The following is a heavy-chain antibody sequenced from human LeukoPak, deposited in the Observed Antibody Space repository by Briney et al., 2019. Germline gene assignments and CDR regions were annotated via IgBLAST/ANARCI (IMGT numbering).Heavy chain of an antibody. J-gene: IGHJ4*02. V-gene: IGHV3-33*01. D-gene: IGHD3-3*01. CDR2: IWYDGSQK. Sequence: GGSLRLSCAASGFTFSSYGMHWVRQAPGKGLEWVAVIWYDGSQKKYAESVKGRFTIARDDSKNTLYLQMNSLRAEDTAVYYCAREASGYYRDFWGQGTLVTVSS. CDR3: AREASGYYRDF. CDR1: GFTFSSYG.